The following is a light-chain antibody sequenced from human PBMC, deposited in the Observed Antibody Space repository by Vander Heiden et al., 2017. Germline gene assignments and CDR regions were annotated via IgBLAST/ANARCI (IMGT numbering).Light chain of an antibody. Sequence: DIQMTQSPSSVPASIGDRVTITCRASQDIRTWLAWYQQKPGKAPKLLIYAASTLQSGVPSRFSGSGSGTDFTLTISSLQPEDFATYYCQQANSFPLTFRGGAKVEI. V-gene: IGKV1-12*01. CDR2: AAS. CDR3: QQANSFPLT. J-gene: IGKJ4*01. CDR1: QDIRTW.